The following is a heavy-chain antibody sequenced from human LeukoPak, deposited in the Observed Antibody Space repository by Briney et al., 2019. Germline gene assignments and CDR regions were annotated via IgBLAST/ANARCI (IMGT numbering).Heavy chain of an antibody. V-gene: IGHV1-69*06. CDR2: IIPIFGTA. Sequence: GASVKVSCKASGCTFSSYAISWVRQAPGQGLELMGGIIPIFGTANYAQKFQGRVTITANKSTSTAYMELSSLRSEDTAVYYCARGWGLNSGYDFYYYYCMDVWGKGTTVTVSS. J-gene: IGHJ6*03. CDR3: ARGWGLNSGYDFYYYYCMDV. D-gene: IGHD5-12*01. CDR1: GCTFSSYA.